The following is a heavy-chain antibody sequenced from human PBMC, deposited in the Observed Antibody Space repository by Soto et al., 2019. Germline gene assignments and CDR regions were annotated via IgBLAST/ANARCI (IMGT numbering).Heavy chain of an antibody. J-gene: IGHJ4*02. V-gene: IGHV3-21*01. CDR1: GFTFSSYS. Sequence: EVQLVESGGGLVKPGGSLRLSCAASGFTFSSYSMNWVRQAPGKGLEWVSSISSSSSYIYYADSVKGRFTISRDNAKNSLYLQMNSLRAEDTAVYYCARAPWDDGDYGAYDYWGQGTLVTVSS. D-gene: IGHD4-17*01. CDR3: ARAPWDDGDYGAYDY. CDR2: ISSSSSYI.